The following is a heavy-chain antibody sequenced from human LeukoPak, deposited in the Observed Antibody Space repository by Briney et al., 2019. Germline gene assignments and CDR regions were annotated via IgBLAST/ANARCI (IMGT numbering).Heavy chain of an antibody. V-gene: IGHV1-46*01. J-gene: IGHJ6*03. CDR2: INPSGGST. CDR3: AREYCGGDCYPYMDV. Sequence: ASVKVSCKASGYTFTSYYMHWVRQAPGQGLEWMGIINPSGGSTSYAQKFQGRVTMTTDTSTSTAYMELRSLRSDDTAVYYCAREYCGGDCYPYMDVWGKGTTVTVSS. CDR1: GYTFTSYY. D-gene: IGHD2-21*02.